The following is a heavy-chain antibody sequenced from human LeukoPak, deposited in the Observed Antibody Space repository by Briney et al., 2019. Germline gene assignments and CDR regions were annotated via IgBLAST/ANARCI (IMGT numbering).Heavy chain of an antibody. CDR2: INHSGTT. CDR1: GGSLSAYY. D-gene: IGHD2-15*01. V-gene: IGHV4-34*01. J-gene: IGHJ4*02. Sequence: PSETLSLTCAVYGGSLSAYYWSWIRLSPGKGLEWIGEINHSGTTNYSPSLKSRVTISVDTSKNQLSLKLSSVTAADTAIYYCARHVRPLVAATSYDYWGQGTLVTVSS. CDR3: ARHVRPLVAATSYDY.